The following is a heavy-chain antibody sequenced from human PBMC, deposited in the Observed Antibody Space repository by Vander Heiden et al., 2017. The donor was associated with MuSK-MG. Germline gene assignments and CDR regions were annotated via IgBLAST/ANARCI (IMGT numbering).Heavy chain of an antibody. J-gene: IGHJ3*02. CDR3: ARLPPVHITTGTNLYAFDI. CDR2: IYYSGST. V-gene: IGHV4-59*08. CDR1: GGSISNYY. Sequence: GSGPGLVKASETLSLTCTVSGGSISNYYWSWIRQPPGKGLEWIGYIYYSGSTIYNPSLKSRVTMSVDTSKNQFSLRLTSVTAADTAVYYCARLPPVHITTGTNLYAFDIWGQGTMVTVSS. D-gene: IGHD1-1*01.